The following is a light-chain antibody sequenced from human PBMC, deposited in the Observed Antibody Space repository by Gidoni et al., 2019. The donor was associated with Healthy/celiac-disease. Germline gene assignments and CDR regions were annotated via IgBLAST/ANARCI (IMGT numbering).Light chain of an antibody. CDR1: SSNIGSNY. CDR3: AAWDDSLSGVV. Sequence: QSVLTQPPSASRTTGPRVTISCSGSSSNIGSNYVYWYQQLPGTAPKLLIYRNNQRPSGVPDRFSGSKSGTSASLAISGLRSEDEADYYCAAWDDSLSGVVFGGGTKLTVL. CDR2: RNN. V-gene: IGLV1-47*01. J-gene: IGLJ2*01.